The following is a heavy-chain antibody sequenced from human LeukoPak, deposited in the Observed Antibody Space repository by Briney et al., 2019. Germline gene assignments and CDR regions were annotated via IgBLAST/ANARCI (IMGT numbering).Heavy chain of an antibody. D-gene: IGHD7-27*01. Sequence: PSETLSLTCTVSGGSVSSYFWSWIRQPAGKGLEWIGRIYTSGSTNYNPSLKRRVTMSVDTSKDQFSLKLSSVTAADTAVYYCARTTGDEPLNYWGQGTLVTVSS. V-gene: IGHV4-4*07. J-gene: IGHJ4*02. CDR2: IYTSGST. CDR1: GGSVSSYF. CDR3: ARTTGDEPLNY.